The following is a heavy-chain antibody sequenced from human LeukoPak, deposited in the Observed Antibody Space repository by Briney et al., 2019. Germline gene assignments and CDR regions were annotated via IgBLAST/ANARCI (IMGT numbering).Heavy chain of an antibody. CDR3: ARDLAWGGY. J-gene: IGHJ4*02. CDR2: ISSGSTYI. CDR1: RFTFSSHS. Sequence: PGGSPRLSCAASRFTFSSHSMNWVRQAPGKGLEWVSSISSGSTYIYYADSVKGRFTISRDNAKNSLYLQMNSLRAEDTAVYYCARDLAWGGYWGQGTLVTVSS. V-gene: IGHV3-21*01. D-gene: IGHD7-27*01.